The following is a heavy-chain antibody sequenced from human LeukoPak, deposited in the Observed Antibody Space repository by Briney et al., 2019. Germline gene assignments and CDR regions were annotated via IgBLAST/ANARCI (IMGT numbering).Heavy chain of an antibody. J-gene: IGHJ4*02. CDR2: IKEDGSEK. CDR1: GFTFSSYW. CDR3: ARDDLGPLYFYD. Sequence: GGSLRLSCAASGFTFSSYWMTWVRQAPGKGLEWVANIKEDGSEKYYVDSVKGRFTISRDNAKNSLYLQMNSLRAEDTAMYYCARDDLGPLYFYDWGQGTLVTVSS. V-gene: IGHV3-7*01.